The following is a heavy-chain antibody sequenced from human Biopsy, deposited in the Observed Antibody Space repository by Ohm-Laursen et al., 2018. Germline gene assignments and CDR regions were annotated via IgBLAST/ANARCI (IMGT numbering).Heavy chain of an antibody. CDR2: IYTSGSP. CDR3: ARGTGRYYVYGAFDI. CDR1: GDSINNYY. D-gene: IGHD1-26*01. Sequence: SETLSLTCPVSGDSINNYYWSWIREPSGKGLVWIGRIYTSGSPNYNLSVESRVTMSVDKSKNQFSLNLRSVTAADTAVYYCARGTGRYYVYGAFDIWGQGTVVTVSS. J-gene: IGHJ3*02. V-gene: IGHV4-4*07.